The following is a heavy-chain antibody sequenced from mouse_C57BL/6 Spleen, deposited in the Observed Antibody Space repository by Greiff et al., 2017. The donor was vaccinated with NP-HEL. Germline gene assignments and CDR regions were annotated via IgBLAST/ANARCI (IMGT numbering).Heavy chain of an antibody. D-gene: IGHD1-3*01. CDR3: ARDWSGDYYFDY. V-gene: IGHV5-16*01. CDR1: GFTFSDYY. J-gene: IGHJ2*01. Sequence: EVQVVESEGGLVQPGSSMKLSCTASGFTFSDYYMAWVRQVPEKGLEWVANINYDGSSTYYLDSLKSRFIISRDNAKNILYLQMSSLKSEDTATYYCARDWSGDYYFDYWGQGTTLTVSS. CDR2: INYDGSST.